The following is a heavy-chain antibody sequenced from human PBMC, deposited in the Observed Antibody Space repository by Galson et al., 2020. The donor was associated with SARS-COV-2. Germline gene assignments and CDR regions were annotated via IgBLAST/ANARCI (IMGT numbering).Heavy chain of an antibody. CDR2: IYHSGST. CDR1: GGSISSPGYY. J-gene: IGHJ5*02. CDR3: ARNARPSLVNWFDP. Sequence: TLSLTCTVSGGSISSPGYYWNWIRQHPVKGLEWIGYIYHSGSTFYNPSLKSRITISVDTSKNQFSLKLTSVTAADTAVYYCARNARPSLVNWFDPWGQGALVTVSS. D-gene: IGHD6-6*01. V-gene: IGHV4-31*03.